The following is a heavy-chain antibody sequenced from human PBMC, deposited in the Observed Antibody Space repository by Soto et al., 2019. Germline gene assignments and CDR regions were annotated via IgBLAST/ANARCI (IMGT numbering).Heavy chain of an antibody. J-gene: IGHJ6*02. CDR3: AKDVEVGATTGLGDYYYYYGMDV. CDR2: ISYDGSNK. Sequence: ESGGGVVQPGRSLRLSCAASGFTFSSYGMHWVRQAPGKGLEWVAVISYDGSNKYYADSVKGRFTISRDNSKNTLYLQMNSLRAEDTAVYYCAKDVEVGATTGLGDYYYYYGMDVWGQGTTVTVSS. CDR1: GFTFSSYG. D-gene: IGHD1-26*01. V-gene: IGHV3-30*18.